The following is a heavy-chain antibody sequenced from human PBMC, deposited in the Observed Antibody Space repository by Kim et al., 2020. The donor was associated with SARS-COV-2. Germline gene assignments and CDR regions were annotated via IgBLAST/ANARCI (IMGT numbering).Heavy chain of an antibody. CDR3: ARVGIAAADYFYDP. CDR2: MNPNSGNT. V-gene: IGHV1-8*01. Sequence: ASVKVSCKASGYTFTSYDINWVRQATGQGLEWMGWMNPNSGNTGYAQKFQGRVTMTRNTPISTAYMELSSLRSEDTAVYYCARVGIAAADYFYDPWGQGTLVTVSS. CDR1: GYTFTSYD. D-gene: IGHD6-13*01. J-gene: IGHJ5*02.